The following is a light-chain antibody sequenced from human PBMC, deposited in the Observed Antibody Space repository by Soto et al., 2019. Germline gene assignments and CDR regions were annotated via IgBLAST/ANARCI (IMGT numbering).Light chain of an antibody. CDR2: SAS. CDR1: QSISKY. Sequence: DIQMTPSPSSLSASVGDRVTITCRASQSISKYLSWYHQKPGKAPKLLIYSASSLQSGVPPRFGGGGSGTNFTRPITGLQPEDFATYYCLQTYITPWTFGQGTNVEIK. J-gene: IGKJ1*01. V-gene: IGKV1-39*01. CDR3: LQTYITPWT.